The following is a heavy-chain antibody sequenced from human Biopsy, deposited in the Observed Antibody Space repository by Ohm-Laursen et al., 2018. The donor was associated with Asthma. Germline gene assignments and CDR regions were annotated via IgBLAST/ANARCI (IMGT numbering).Heavy chain of an antibody. CDR2: IFPGDSDT. CDR3: ARLAYGSGSFFDF. Sequence: GESLRLSCKASGYIFTSYWIGWVRQMPGKGLEWMGIIFPGDSDTIYSPSFQGQVTISADRSISTAYLQWSSLKDSDTAIYYCARLAYGSGSFFDFWGQGTLVTVSS. V-gene: IGHV5-51*01. CDR1: GYIFTSYW. D-gene: IGHD3-10*01. J-gene: IGHJ4*02.